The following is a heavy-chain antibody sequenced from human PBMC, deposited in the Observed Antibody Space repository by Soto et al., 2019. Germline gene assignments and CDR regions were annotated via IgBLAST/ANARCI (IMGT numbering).Heavy chain of an antibody. CDR1: GGTFSRYA. D-gene: IGHD3-16*01. V-gene: IGHV1-69*13. Sequence: SVKVSCKASGGTFSRYAISWVRQAPGQGLEWMGGIIPIFGTANYAQKFQGRVTITADESTSTAYMELSSLRSEDTAVYYCARRRGGATPPLGDYYGMDVWGQGTTVTVSS. J-gene: IGHJ6*02. CDR3: ARRRGGATPPLGDYYGMDV. CDR2: IIPIFGTA.